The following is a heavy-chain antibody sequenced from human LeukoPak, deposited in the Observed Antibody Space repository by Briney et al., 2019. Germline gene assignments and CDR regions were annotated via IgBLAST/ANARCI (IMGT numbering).Heavy chain of an antibody. CDR3: ARGSPYQLLYEYYYYYYGMDV. CDR1: GGSISSGGYY. D-gene: IGHD2-2*02. CDR2: IYYSGST. J-gene: IGHJ6*02. V-gene: IGHV4-31*03. Sequence: PSQTLSLTCTVSGGSISSGGYYWSWIRQHPGKGLEWIGYIYYSGSTYYNPSLKSRVTISVDTSKNQFSLKLSSVTAADTAVYYCARGSPYQLLYEYYYYYYGMDVWGQGTTVTVSS.